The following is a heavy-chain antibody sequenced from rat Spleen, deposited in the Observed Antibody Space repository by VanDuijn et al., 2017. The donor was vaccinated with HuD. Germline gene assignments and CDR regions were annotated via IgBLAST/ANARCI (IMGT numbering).Heavy chain of an antibody. CDR1: GFTFSGYG. J-gene: IGHJ2*01. D-gene: IGHD1-11*01. CDR3: ARNYGGSPFDY. Sequence: EVQLVETGGDLVQPGRSLKLSCVASGFTFSGYGMSWVRQAPGKGLEWVAYISSHSGTIYYADTVKDRFTISRDYAKNTLYLQLSSLRSEDTALYYCARNYGGSPFDYWGQGDMVTVSS. CDR2: ISSHSGTI. V-gene: IGHV5-34*01.